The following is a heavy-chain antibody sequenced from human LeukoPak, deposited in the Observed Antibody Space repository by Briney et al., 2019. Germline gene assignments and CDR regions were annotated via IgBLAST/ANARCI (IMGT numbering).Heavy chain of an antibody. D-gene: IGHD3-10*01. CDR1: GFTFSNYW. J-gene: IGHJ2*01. Sequence: GGSLRLSCAASGFTFSNYWMSWVRQTPGKGLEWVAIIKPDGGETDYVDSVRGRFTISRDNAKSSLYLQVDSLRDEDTAVLYCARGLRGYWYFDLWGRGTLISASS. CDR2: IKPDGGET. V-gene: IGHV3-7*01. CDR3: ARGLRGYWYFDL.